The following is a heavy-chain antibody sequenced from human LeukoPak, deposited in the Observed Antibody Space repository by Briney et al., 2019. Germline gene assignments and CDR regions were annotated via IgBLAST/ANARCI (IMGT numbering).Heavy chain of an antibody. CDR2: IHYSGST. CDR1: GDSIRSYY. D-gene: IGHD3-16*01. CDR3: ARLGALHDAFDV. V-gene: IGHV4-59*12. Sequence: KSSETLSLTCTVSGDSIRSYYWSWIWQPPGKGLEWIGNIHYSGSTKYNSSLKSRVTISVDTSNNQFSLRVTSLTAADTAVYYCARLGALHDAFDVWGQGTLVTVSS. J-gene: IGHJ3*01.